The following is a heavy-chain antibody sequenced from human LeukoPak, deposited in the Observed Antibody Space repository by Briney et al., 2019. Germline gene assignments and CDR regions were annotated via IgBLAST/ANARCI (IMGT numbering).Heavy chain of an antibody. Sequence: GASVKVSCKASGYTFTGYYKHWVRQAPGQGLEWMGWINPNSGGTNYAQKFQGRVTMTRDTSISTAYMELSRLRSDDTAVYYCARGPHYYGSGVDIWGQGTMVTVSS. D-gene: IGHD3-10*01. CDR2: INPNSGGT. CDR1: GYTFTGYY. J-gene: IGHJ3*02. CDR3: ARGPHYYGSGVDI. V-gene: IGHV1-2*02.